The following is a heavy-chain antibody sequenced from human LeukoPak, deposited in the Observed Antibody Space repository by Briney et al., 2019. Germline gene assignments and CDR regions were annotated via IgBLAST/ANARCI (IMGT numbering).Heavy chain of an antibody. CDR3: ARDRNSYGARYYHYGMDV. CDR2: IIPIFGIA. D-gene: IGHD5-18*01. J-gene: IGHJ6*02. Sequence: AASVKVSCKASGGTFSSYAISWVRQAPGQGLEWMGRIIPIFGIANYAQKFQGRVTITADKSTSTAYMELSSLRSEDTAVYYCARDRNSYGARYYHYGMDVWGQGTTVTVSS. CDR1: GGTFSSYA. V-gene: IGHV1-69*04.